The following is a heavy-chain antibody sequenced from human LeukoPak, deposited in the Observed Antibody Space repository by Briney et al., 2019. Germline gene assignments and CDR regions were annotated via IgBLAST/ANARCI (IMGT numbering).Heavy chain of an antibody. Sequence: SETLSLTCSVSGGSISSYYWSWIRQPPGKGLEWIGYIYYSGSTNYNPSLKSRVTISVDTSKNQFSLKLSSVTAADTAVYYCARAAEVVIASGAFDIWGQGTMVTVSS. J-gene: IGHJ3*02. D-gene: IGHD2-21*01. CDR2: IYYSGST. CDR1: GGSISSYY. V-gene: IGHV4-59*01. CDR3: ARAAEVVIASGAFDI.